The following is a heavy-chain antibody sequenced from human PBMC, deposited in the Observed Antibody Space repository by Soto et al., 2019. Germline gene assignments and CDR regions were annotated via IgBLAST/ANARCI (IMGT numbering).Heavy chain of an antibody. CDR1: GGSVSSGSYY. V-gene: IGHV4-61*01. Sequence: QVQLQESGPGLVKPSETLSLTCTVSGGSVSSGSYYWSWIRQPPGKGLEWIGYIYYSGSTNYNPSLKSRVTISVDTSKNPFSLKLSSVTASDTAVYYCARVRWFGELMHGMDVWGQGTTVNVAS. D-gene: IGHD3-10*01. J-gene: IGHJ6*02. CDR3: ARVRWFGELMHGMDV. CDR2: IYYSGST.